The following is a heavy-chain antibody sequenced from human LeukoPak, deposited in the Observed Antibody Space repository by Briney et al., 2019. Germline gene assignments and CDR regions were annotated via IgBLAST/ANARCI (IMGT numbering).Heavy chain of an antibody. V-gene: IGHV3-48*03. CDR2: ISNSGSTM. D-gene: IGHD3-10*01. Sequence: GGSLRLSCAASGFTFSTYDMNWVRQAPGKGLEWVSFISNSGSTMYYADSVKGRFTISRDNAKNSLYLQMNSLRAEDTALYYCAKERYDGSGAAYDNWGQGTLVTVSS. CDR3: AKERYDGSGAAYDN. J-gene: IGHJ4*02. CDR1: GFTFSTYD.